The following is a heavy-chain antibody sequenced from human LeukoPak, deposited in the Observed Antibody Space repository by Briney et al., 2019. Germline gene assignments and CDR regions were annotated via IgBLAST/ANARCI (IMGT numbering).Heavy chain of an antibody. CDR2: INPNSGGT. J-gene: IGHJ4*02. V-gene: IGHV1-2*06. CDR1: GYTFTGYY. Sequence: ASVKVSCKASGYTFTGYYMHWVRQAPGQGLEWMGRINPNSGGTNYAQKFQGRVTITADESTSTAYMELSSLRSEDTAVYYCARGGGSGSLSPPDYWGQGTLVTVSS. D-gene: IGHD1-26*01. CDR3: ARGGGSGSLSPPDY.